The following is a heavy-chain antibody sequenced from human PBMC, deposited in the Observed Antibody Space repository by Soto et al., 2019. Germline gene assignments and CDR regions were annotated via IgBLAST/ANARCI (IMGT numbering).Heavy chain of an antibody. CDR1: GFTFSSYA. D-gene: IGHD2-2*01. CDR3: AKTPRRDCSSTSCPIDY. J-gene: IGHJ4*02. V-gene: IGHV3-23*01. CDR2: ISGSGGST. Sequence: GGSLRLSCAASGFTFSSYAMSWVRQAPGKGLEWVSAISGSGGSTYYADSVKGRFTISRDNSKNTLYLQMNSLRAEDTAVYYCAKTPRRDCSSTSCPIDYWGQGTLVTVSS.